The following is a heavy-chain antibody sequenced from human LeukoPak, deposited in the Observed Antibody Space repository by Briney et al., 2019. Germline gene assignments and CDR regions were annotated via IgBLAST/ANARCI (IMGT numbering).Heavy chain of an antibody. CDR1: GYSFTSYW. Sequence: GESLKISCKGSGYSFTSYWIGWVRQMPGKGLEWMGIIYPGDSDTRYSPSLQGQVTISADKSISTAYLQWSSLKASDTAMYYCASTNDYGGKFADYWGQGTLVTVSS. V-gene: IGHV5-51*01. CDR2: IYPGDSDT. CDR3: ASTNDYGGKFADY. J-gene: IGHJ4*02. D-gene: IGHD4-23*01.